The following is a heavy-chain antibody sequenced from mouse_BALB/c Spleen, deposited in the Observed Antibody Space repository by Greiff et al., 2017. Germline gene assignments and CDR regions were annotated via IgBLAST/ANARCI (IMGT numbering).Heavy chain of an antibody. CDR3: ARYDYGGYAMDY. CDR2: ISSGSSTI. J-gene: IGHJ4*01. Sequence: EVHLVESGGGLVQPGGSRKLSCAASGFTFSSFGMHWVRQAPEKGLEWVAYISSGSSTIYYADTVKGRFTISRDNPKNTLFLQMTSLRSEDTAMYYCARYDYGGYAMDYWGQGTSVTVSS. CDR1: GFTFSSFG. D-gene: IGHD2-4*01. V-gene: IGHV5-17*02.